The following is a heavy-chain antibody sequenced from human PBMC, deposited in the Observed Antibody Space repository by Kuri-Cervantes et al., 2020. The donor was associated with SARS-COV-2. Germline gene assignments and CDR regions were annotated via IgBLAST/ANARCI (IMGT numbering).Heavy chain of an antibody. V-gene: IGHV3-30*04. J-gene: IGHJ4*02. CDR3: AKDWWSRGIAAAGRPTGVDY. D-gene: IGHD6-13*01. CDR2: ISYDGSNK. Sequence: GGSLRLSCAASGFTLRRYAIHWVRQAPGKGLEWVAVISYDGSNKYYADSVKGRFTISRDNSKNTLYLQMNSLRAEDTAVYYCAKDWWSRGIAAAGRPTGVDYWGQGTLVTVSS. CDR1: GFTLRRYA.